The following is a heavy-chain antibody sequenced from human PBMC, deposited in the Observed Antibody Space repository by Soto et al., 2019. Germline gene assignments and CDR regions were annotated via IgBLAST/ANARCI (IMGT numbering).Heavy chain of an antibody. CDR3: AKDYTGGWGGMHCSGGSCYLRYYYYGMDV. CDR2: ISYDGSNK. CDR1: GFTFSSYG. D-gene: IGHD2-15*01. V-gene: IGHV3-30*18. J-gene: IGHJ6*02. Sequence: QVQLVESGGGVVQPGRSLRLSCAASGFTFSSYGMHWVRQAPGKGLEWVAVISYDGSNKYYADSAKGRFTISRDNSKNTLYLQMNSLRAEDTAVYYCAKDYTGGWGGMHCSGGSCYLRYYYYGMDVWGQGTTVTVSS.